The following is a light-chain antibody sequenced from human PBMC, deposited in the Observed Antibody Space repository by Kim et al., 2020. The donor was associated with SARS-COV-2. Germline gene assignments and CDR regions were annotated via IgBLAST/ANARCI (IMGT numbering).Light chain of an antibody. CDR1: QSVSSS. CDR2: GAS. V-gene: IGKV3-15*01. CDR3: QQYNNWPYT. J-gene: IGKJ2*01. Sequence: SVSPGERAPRSYRASQSVSSSLAWYQQKPGQAPRLLIYGASTRATGIPARFSGSGSGTEFTLTFSSLQSEDFAVYYCQQYNNWPYTFGQGTKLEI.